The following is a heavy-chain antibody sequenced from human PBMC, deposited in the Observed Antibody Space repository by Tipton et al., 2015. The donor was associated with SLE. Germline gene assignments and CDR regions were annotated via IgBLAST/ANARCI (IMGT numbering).Heavy chain of an antibody. CDR2: ISGYGGTI. CDR1: GFNFHIYG. CDR3: AKDAAWDTVVVPHALGPFDI. D-gene: IGHD2-2*01. J-gene: IGHJ3*02. V-gene: IGHV3-23*01. Sequence: SLRLSCAASGFNFHIYGMSWVRHAPGKGLEWVSTISGYGGTIHYADSVKGRFTISTDNSKSALYLQMTSLRVEDTAVYYCAKDAAWDTVVVPHALGPFDIWGQGTMVAVSS.